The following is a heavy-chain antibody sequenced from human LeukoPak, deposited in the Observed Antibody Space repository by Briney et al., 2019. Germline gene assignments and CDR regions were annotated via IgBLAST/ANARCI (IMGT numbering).Heavy chain of an antibody. CDR1: GFTFDDYA. V-gene: IGHV3-9*03. CDR2: ISWNSGSI. Sequence: PGGSLRLSCAASGFTFDDYAMHWVRQAPGKGLEWVSGISWNSGSIGYADSVKGRFTISRDNAKNSLYLQMNSLRAEDMALYYCASGYYFDYWGQGTLVTVSS. CDR3: ASGYYFDY. J-gene: IGHJ4*02.